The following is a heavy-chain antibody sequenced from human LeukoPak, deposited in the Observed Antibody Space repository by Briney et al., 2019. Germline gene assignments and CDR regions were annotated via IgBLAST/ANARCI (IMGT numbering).Heavy chain of an antibody. J-gene: IGHJ4*02. V-gene: IGHV4-59*01. CDR2: IYYSGST. CDR1: GGSISSDY. CDR3: VREYYDSSGYFHY. Sequence: SETLSLTCTVSGGSISSDYWSWIRQPPGKGLEWIGYIYYSGSTNYNPSLKSRLTISVDTSKDQFSLKLSSVTAADTAVYYCVREYYDSSGYFHYWGQETLVTVSS. D-gene: IGHD3-22*01.